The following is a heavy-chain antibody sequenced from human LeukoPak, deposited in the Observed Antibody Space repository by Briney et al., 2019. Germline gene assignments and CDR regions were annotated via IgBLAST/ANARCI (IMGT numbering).Heavy chain of an antibody. CDR3: ARVRPHLVVAGTFDY. Sequence: GGTLRLSCAASGFTFSSYSMNWVRQAPGKGLEWVSSISSSSSYIYYADSVKGRFTISRDNAKNSLYLQMNSLRAEDTAVYYCARVRPHLVVAGTFDYWGQGTLVTVSS. CDR1: GFTFSSYS. CDR2: ISSSSSYI. V-gene: IGHV3-21*01. D-gene: IGHD2-21*01. J-gene: IGHJ4*02.